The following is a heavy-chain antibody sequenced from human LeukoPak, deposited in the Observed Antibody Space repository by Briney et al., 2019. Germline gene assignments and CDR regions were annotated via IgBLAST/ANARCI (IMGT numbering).Heavy chain of an antibody. CDR2: IKQDGSEK. CDR3: ARDLHSGGIDY. V-gene: IGHV3-7*01. CDR1: GFTFSSYS. D-gene: IGHD1-26*01. J-gene: IGHJ4*02. Sequence: GGSLRLSCAASGFTFSSYSMNWVRQAPGKGLEWVANIKQDGSEKYYVDSVKGRFTISRDNAKNSLYLQMNSLRAEDTAVYYCARDLHSGGIDYWGQGTLVTVSS.